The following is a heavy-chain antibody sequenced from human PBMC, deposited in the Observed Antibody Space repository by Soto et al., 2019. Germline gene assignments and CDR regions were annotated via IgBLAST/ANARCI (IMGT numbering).Heavy chain of an antibody. V-gene: IGHV1-18*01. D-gene: IGHD4-17*01. CDR1: GYTFTSYG. Sequence: QVQLVQSGAEVKKPGASVKVSCKASGYTFTSYGISWVRQAPGQGLEWMGWISAYNGNTNYAQKLQGRVTMTTDTSTSTAYMELRSLRAEDTAVYYCVPPKSHLFEDYGGNSGSDYWGQGTLVTVSS. CDR3: VPPKSHLFEDYGGNSGSDY. CDR2: ISAYNGNT. J-gene: IGHJ4*02.